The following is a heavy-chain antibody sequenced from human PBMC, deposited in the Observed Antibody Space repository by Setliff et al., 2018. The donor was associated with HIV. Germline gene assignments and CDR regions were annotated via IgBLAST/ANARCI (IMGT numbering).Heavy chain of an antibody. Sequence: SETLSLTCTVSSGSISDSRYYWGWIRQAPGKGLEWIGSIYYAGSLYYSPSLKSRLTVSVDTSKNQFSLTLSAVTATDTAVYYCASQYCSAGSCFSDYWGQGTMVTVSS. CDR1: SGSISDSRYY. D-gene: IGHD2-15*01. CDR3: ASQYCSAGSCFSDY. J-gene: IGHJ4*02. V-gene: IGHV4-39*01. CDR2: IYYAGSL.